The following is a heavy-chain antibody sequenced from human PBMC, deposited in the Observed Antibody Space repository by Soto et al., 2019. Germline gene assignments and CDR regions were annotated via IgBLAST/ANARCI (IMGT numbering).Heavy chain of an antibody. J-gene: IGHJ5*02. D-gene: IGHD2-15*01. CDR2: IYWDDAK. CDR3: VRRWRLCDGGICYYSWFDP. CDR1: GFSLTTSGMG. V-gene: IGHV2-5*02. Sequence: QITLKESGPTLVKPTQTLTLTCTFSGFSLTTSGMGVGWIRQPPGRALEWLALIYWDDAKRYSPSLKTRLTITKDTAKNQVVLTMTNMDPVDTATYYCVRRWRLCDGGICYYSWFDPWGQGALVTVSS.